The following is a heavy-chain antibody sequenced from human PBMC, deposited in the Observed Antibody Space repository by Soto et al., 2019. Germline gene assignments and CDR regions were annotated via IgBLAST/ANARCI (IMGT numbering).Heavy chain of an antibody. CDR3: AREAKAEYGDLFNY. D-gene: IGHD4-17*01. CDR2: IYTSGST. V-gene: IGHV4-4*07. CDR1: GGSISRYY. J-gene: IGHJ4*02. Sequence: QVQLQESGPGLVKPSETLSLTCTVSGGSISRYYWSWIRQPAGKGLEWIGRIYTSGSTNYNPSLRSSVTMSVDTVKKQFYLKLSSVTAADTAVDYCAREAKAEYGDLFNYWGQGTLVTVSS.